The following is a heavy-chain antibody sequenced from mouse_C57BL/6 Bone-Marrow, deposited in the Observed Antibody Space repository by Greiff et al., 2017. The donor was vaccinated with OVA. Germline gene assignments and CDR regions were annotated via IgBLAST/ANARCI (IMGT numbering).Heavy chain of an antibody. CDR1: GYTFTSYT. Sequence: QVQLQQSGAELARPGASVKMSCKASGYTFTSYTIHWVKQRPGQGLEWIGYIDPTNDYTNYNQKFKGKATLTADKYSSTAYMQLSSLTSEDSAVYYCTRGYYFDYWGQGTTLTVSS. CDR2: IDPTNDYT. V-gene: IGHV1-4*01. J-gene: IGHJ2*01. CDR3: TRGYYFDY.